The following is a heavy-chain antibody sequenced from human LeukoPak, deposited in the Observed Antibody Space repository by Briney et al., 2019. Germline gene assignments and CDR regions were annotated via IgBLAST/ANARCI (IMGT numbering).Heavy chain of an antibody. D-gene: IGHD1-26*01. CDR3: ARGVGATHFDY. J-gene: IGHJ4*02. CDR1: GFTFSSYW. Sequence: GGSLRLSCAASGFTFSSYWMTWVRQAPGKGLEWVAIIKQDGTEKYYVDSVKGRFTISRDNAKNSLYLQMSSLRAEDTAVYYCARGVGATHFDYWGQGTLVTVSS. CDR2: IKQDGTEK. V-gene: IGHV3-7*04.